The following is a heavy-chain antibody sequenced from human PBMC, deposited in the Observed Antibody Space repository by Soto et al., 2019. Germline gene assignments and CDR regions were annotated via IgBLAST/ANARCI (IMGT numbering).Heavy chain of an antibody. CDR1: GFTFDDYA. CDR3: AKDYSSGWDDAFDI. CDR2: ISWNSGSI. Sequence: GGSLRLSCAASGFTFDDYAMHWVRQAPGKVLEWVSGISWNSGSIGYADSVKGRFTISRDNAKNSLYLQMNSLRAEDTALYYCAKDYSSGWDDAFDIWGQGXMVTV. V-gene: IGHV3-9*01. D-gene: IGHD6-19*01. J-gene: IGHJ3*02.